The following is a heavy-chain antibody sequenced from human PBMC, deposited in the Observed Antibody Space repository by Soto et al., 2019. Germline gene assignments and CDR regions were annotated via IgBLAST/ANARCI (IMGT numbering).Heavy chain of an antibody. Sequence: QVQLVHSGAEVKKPGASVKVSCKASGYTFTAYYMHWVRQAPGQGLEWMGWINPNSGGTYHAQNFQGRVTMTRDTSTTTAYMELASLRSDDTAVYYCARGGGRGYNELDPWGHGTRVIVSS. CDR1: GYTFTAYY. CDR2: INPNSGGT. CDR3: ARGGGRGYNELDP. V-gene: IGHV1-2*02. D-gene: IGHD5-12*01. J-gene: IGHJ5*02.